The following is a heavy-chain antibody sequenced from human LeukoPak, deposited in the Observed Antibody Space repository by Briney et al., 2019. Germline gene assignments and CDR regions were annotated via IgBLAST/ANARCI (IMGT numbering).Heavy chain of an antibody. D-gene: IGHD3-10*01. V-gene: IGHV1-2*02. CDR2: IKTNSGGT. Sequence: GASVKVSRKASGYTFTGYYMHWVRQAPGQGLEWVGWIKTNSGGTNCAQKFQGRVIMTRDTSISAAYMELSRQRSDDTAVYYCARDLLAMVRGVIIGAVGYWRQGALVTVSS. CDR3: ARDLLAMVRGVIIGAVGY. CDR1: GYTFTGYY. J-gene: IGHJ4*02.